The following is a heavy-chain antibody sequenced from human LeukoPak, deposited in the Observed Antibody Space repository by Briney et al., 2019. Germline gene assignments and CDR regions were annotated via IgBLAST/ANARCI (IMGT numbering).Heavy chain of an antibody. V-gene: IGHV4-59*12. CDR2: IYYSGST. CDR3: AREARGYCSGDTCYRLDY. D-gene: IGHD2-15*01. Sequence: SETLSLTCTVSGGSISSYYWSWIRQPPGKGLEWIGYIYYSGSTYYNPSLKSRVTISVDTSKNQFSLKLNSVTAADTAVYYCAREARGYCSGDTCYRLDYWGQGTLVTVSS. CDR1: GGSISSYY. J-gene: IGHJ4*02.